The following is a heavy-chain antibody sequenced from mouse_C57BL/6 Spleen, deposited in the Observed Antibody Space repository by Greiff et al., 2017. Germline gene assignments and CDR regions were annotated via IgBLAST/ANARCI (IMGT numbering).Heavy chain of an antibody. V-gene: IGHV1-82*01. D-gene: IGHD3-1*01. CDR2: FYPGDGDT. Sequence: QVQLQQSGPELVKPGASVKISCKASGYAFSSSWMNWVKQRPGKGLEWIGRFYPGDGDTNYNGKFKGKATLTADKSSSTAYMQLSSLTSEDSAVYFCARSARFYAMDYWGQGTSVTVSS. J-gene: IGHJ4*01. CDR3: ARSARFYAMDY. CDR1: GYAFSSSW.